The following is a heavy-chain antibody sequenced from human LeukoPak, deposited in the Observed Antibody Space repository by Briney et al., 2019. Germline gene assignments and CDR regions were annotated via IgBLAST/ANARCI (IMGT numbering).Heavy chain of an antibody. CDR1: GYTFTSYY. Sequence: ASVKVSCKASGYTFTSYYMHWVRQAPGQGLEWRGIINPSGGSTSYAQKFQGRVTMTRDTSTSTVYMELSSLRSEDTAVYYCARVGAARFYGMDVWGQGTTVTVSS. CDR2: INPSGGST. CDR3: ARVGAARFYGMDV. D-gene: IGHD1-26*01. V-gene: IGHV1-46*01. J-gene: IGHJ6*02.